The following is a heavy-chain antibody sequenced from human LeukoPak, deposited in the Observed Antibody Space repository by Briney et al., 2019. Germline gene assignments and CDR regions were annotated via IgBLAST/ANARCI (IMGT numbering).Heavy chain of an antibody. V-gene: IGHV4-34*01. Sequence: SETLSLTCAVYGGSFSGYYWSWIRQPPGKGLEWIGEINHSGSTNYNPSLKSRVTISADTSKNQFSLKLSSVTAADTAVYYCARAGDSSSWYYFDYWGQGTLVTVSS. J-gene: IGHJ4*02. CDR3: ARAGDSSSWYYFDY. D-gene: IGHD6-13*01. CDR2: INHSGST. CDR1: GGSFSGYY.